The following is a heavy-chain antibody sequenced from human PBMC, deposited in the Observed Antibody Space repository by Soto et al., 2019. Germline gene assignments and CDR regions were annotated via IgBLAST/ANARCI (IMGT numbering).Heavy chain of an antibody. CDR2: INPKNGGT. J-gene: IGHJ4*02. D-gene: IGHD5-18*01. V-gene: IGHV1-2*02. CDR1: GYTFAYFY. CDR3: ARRDSSGSLDF. Sequence: ASVKVSCKASGYTFAYFYIHWVRLAPGQGLEWMGWINPKNGGTSHAQKFQGRVTMTRDTSISTVYMELNSLTSDDRGIYYCARRDSSGSLDFWGQGTLVTVSS.